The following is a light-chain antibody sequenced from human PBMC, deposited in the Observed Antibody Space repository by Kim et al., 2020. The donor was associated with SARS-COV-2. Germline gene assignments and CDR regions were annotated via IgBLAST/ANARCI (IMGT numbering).Light chain of an antibody. CDR3: QQYVNLPYT. V-gene: IGKV1-33*01. J-gene: IGKJ2*01. CDR2: QAS. CDR1: QPIREH. Sequence: AAVGAEVTITCQARQPIREHLNWYQPTPGKAPQLLIYQASILETGVSSRFSGSGYGTYFTLTINSLLPEDAATYYCQQYVNLPYTFGQGTKLEI.